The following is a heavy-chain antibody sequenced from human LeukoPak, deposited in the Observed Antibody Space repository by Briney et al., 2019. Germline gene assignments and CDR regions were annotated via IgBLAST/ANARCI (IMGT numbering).Heavy chain of an antibody. D-gene: IGHD3-10*01. V-gene: IGHV4-39*02. CDR2: IYYSGST. CDR3: ARDITMVRGVIRGPCCWFDP. Sequence: SETLSLTCTVSGGSISSSSYYWGWIRQPPGKGLEWIGSIYYSGSTYYNPSLKSRVTISVDTSKNQFSLKLSSVTAADTAVYYCARDITMVRGVIRGPCCWFDPWGQGTLVTVSS. J-gene: IGHJ5*02. CDR1: GGSISSSSYY.